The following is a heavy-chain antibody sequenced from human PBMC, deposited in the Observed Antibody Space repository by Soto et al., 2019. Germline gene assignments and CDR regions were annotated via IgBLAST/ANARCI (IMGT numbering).Heavy chain of an antibody. D-gene: IGHD1-1*01. CDR2: ISYDGVNK. V-gene: IGHV3-30*18. CDR1: GFTFSTYG. CDR3: AKSVYNWNDGFFDY. J-gene: IGHJ4*02. Sequence: QVQLVESGGGVVQPGRYLRLSCGASGFTFSTYGMHWVRQAPGKGLEWVAVISYDGVNKYYADSVKGRFTISRDNSKNTLYLQMNSLRAEDTAVYYCAKSVYNWNDGFFDYWGQGTLVTVSS.